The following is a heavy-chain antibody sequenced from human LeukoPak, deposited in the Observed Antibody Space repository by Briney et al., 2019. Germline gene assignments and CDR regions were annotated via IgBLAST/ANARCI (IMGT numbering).Heavy chain of an antibody. CDR1: GFTFSSYA. Sequence: GGSLRLSCAASGFTFSSYAMTWVRQAPGKGLQWVSAISGSGVITYYADSVKGRFTISRDNSKNTLYLQMNSLRAEDTAVYYCAKDLWFRELPHYWGQGTLVTVSS. V-gene: IGHV3-23*01. CDR3: AKDLWFRELPHY. CDR2: ISGSGVIT. J-gene: IGHJ4*02. D-gene: IGHD3-10*01.